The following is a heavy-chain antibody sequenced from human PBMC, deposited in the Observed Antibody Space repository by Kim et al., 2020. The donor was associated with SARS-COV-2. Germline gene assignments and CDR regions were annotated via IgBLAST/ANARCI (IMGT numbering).Heavy chain of an antibody. CDR3: AAGYSSSWSEILYGMDV. D-gene: IGHD6-13*01. CDR1: GYTFTSYA. J-gene: IGHJ6*02. V-gene: IGHV1-3*01. Sequence: ASVKVSCKASGYTFTSYAMHWVRQAPGQRLEWMGWINAGNGNTKYSQKFQGRVTITRDTSASTAYMELSSLRSEDTAVYYCAAGYSSSWSEILYGMDVWGQGTTVTVSS. CDR2: INAGNGNT.